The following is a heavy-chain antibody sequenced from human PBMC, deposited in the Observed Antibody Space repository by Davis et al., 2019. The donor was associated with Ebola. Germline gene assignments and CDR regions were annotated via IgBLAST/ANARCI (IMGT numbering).Heavy chain of an antibody. Sequence: MPSETLSLTCTVSGVSLTSTTYYWAWIRQPPGKGLEWIGSIYSTGGTHYNSSLKSQFTLSVDTSKNQFSLRLNSVTAADTAVYYCARHGAQWELISFFDYWGQGTLVTVSS. V-gene: IGHV4-39*01. J-gene: IGHJ4*02. CDR2: IYSTGGT. D-gene: IGHD1-26*01. CDR3: ARHGAQWELISFFDY. CDR1: GVSLTSTTYY.